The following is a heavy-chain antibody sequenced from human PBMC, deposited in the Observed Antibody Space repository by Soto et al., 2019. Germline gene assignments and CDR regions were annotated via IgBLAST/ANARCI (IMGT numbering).Heavy chain of an antibody. CDR1: GGTFGSYA. CDR2: IIPIPGTA. V-gene: IGHV1-69*01. J-gene: IGHJ6*02. D-gene: IGHD2-2*01. CDR3: ARSQGSSTSLEIYYYYYYGMDV. Sequence: QVQLVQSGAEVKKPGSSVKVSCKASGGTFGSYAISWVRQAPGQGLEWMGGIIPIPGTANYAQKFQGRVTVAADDSPSTAYMELGSLRSEDTAVYYCARSQGSSTSLEIYYYYYYGMDVWGQGTTVTVSS.